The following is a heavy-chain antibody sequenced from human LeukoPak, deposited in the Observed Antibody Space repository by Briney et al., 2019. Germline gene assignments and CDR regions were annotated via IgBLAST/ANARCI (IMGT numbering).Heavy chain of an antibody. CDR3: AKGDRSGSYYNSFDP. CDR2: INGDGGST. J-gene: IGHJ5*02. CDR1: GFTFDDYA. D-gene: IGHD1-26*01. Sequence: PGGSLRLSCAASGFTFDDYAMHWVRQGPGKGLEWVSLINGDGGSTYYADSVKGRFTISRDNSKNSLYLEMNSLRTEDTASYYCAKGDRSGSYYNSFDPWGQGTLVTVSS. V-gene: IGHV3-43*02.